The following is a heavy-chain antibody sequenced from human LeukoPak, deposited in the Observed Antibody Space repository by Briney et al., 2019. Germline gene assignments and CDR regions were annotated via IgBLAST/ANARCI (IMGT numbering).Heavy chain of an antibody. J-gene: IGHJ3*02. Sequence: GGSLRLSCAASGFTFSNAWMSWVRQAPGRGLEWVSGINWNGGSTGYADSVKGRFTISRDNAKNSLYLQMNSLRAEDTALYYCARTHSSEAFDIWGQGTMVTVSS. CDR1: GFTFSNAW. V-gene: IGHV3-20*04. CDR2: INWNGGST. CDR3: ARTHSSEAFDI. D-gene: IGHD6-13*01.